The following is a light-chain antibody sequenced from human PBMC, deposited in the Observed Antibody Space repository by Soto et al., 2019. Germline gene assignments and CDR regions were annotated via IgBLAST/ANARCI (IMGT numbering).Light chain of an antibody. V-gene: IGKV3-11*01. CDR2: DAS. CDR1: QSVSSF. J-gene: IGKJ4*01. Sequence: EILLTQSPATLSLSPGERATLSCKASQSVSSFLAWYQQSPGQAPRLLIYDASNRATGIPARFSGSGSGTDFTLPISSLEPEDFAVYYCQQRSNWPLLTFGGGTKVEIK. CDR3: QQRSNWPLLT.